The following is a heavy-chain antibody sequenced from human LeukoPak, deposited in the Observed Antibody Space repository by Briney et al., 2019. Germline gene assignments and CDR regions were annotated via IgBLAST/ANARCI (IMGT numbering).Heavy chain of an antibody. D-gene: IGHD2-21*02. CDR1: GFTFNSYW. J-gene: IGHJ5*02. CDR3: ARYEQRPGVTASDP. CDR2: INPDGSWT. V-gene: IGHV3-74*01. Sequence: GGSLRLSCAASGFTFNSYWMVWFRQAPGKGLVWVSCINPDGSWTLHADSVKGRFAISGDYARNALYLQMNSLGVEDTAMYYCARYEQRPGVTASDPWGQGTLVTVSS.